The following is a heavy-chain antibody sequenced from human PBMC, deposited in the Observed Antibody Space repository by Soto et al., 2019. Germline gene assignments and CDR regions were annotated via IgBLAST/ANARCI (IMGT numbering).Heavy chain of an antibody. J-gene: IGHJ6*02. V-gene: IGHV1-69*01. CDR3: ARARLSNGDPNICLFYGLDV. CDR1: GDMFRNSA. Sequence: QVQLVQSGAEVKRPGSSVKVSCKASGDMFRNSAFTWVRQAPGQGLAWMGVIIPLFRKTDVAQKFQGRVNLTADESTSSLYMEVSSLTSEDTAVYYCARARLSNGDPNICLFYGLDVWGQGTTITVSS. CDR2: IIPLFRKT. D-gene: IGHD3-10*01.